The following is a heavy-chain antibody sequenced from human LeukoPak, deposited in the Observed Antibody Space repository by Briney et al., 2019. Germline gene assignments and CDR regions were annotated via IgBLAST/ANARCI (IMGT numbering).Heavy chain of an antibody. CDR1: GFTFSSYS. J-gene: IGHJ3*02. D-gene: IGHD3-10*02. V-gene: IGHV3-23*01. CDR3: AKRGGGTMFAFDI. Sequence: GGSLRLSCAASGFTFSSYSMNWVRQAPGKGLEWVSHITASGTAMFYADSVKGRFTIFRDNSKNILYLQMNSLRAEDTAIYYCAKRGGGTMFAFDIWGQGTMVTVSS. CDR2: ITASGTAM.